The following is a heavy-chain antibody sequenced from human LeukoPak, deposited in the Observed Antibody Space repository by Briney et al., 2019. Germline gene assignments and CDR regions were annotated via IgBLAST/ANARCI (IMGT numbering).Heavy chain of an antibody. V-gene: IGHV1-46*01. CDR3: AREPYCGGDCYPNDAFDI. CDR2: INPSGGST. J-gene: IGHJ3*02. D-gene: IGHD2-21*02. CDR1: GYTFTSYY. Sequence: ASVKVSCKASGYTFTSYYMHWVRQAPGQGLEWMGIINPSGGSTSYAQKFQGRVTITRDTSTSTVYMELSSLRSEDTAVYYCAREPYCGGDCYPNDAFDIWGQGTMVTVSS.